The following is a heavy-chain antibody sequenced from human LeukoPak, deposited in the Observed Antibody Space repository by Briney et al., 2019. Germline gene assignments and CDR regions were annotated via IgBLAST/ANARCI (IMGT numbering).Heavy chain of an antibody. D-gene: IGHD6-13*01. CDR3: ARDSCSSRGPTRYYYYYGMDV. CDR1: GYTFTGYY. CDR2: INPNSGGT. Sequence: GASVKVSCKASGYTFTGYYMHWVRQAPGQGLEWMGWINPNSGGTNYAQKFQGRVTMTRDTSISTAYMELSRLRSDDTAVYYCARDSCSSRGPTRYYYYYGMDVWGQGTTVTVSS. V-gene: IGHV1-2*02. J-gene: IGHJ6*02.